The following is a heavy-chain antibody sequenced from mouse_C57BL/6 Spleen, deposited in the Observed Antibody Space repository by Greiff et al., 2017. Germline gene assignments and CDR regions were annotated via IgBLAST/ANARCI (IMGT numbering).Heavy chain of an antibody. V-gene: IGHV5-17*01. CDR1: GFTFSDYG. CDR3: ARGNGSSYLGTCFAY. Sequence: EVMLVESGGGLVKPGGSLKLSCAASGFTFSDYGMHWVRQAPGKGLEWVAYISSGSSTIYYADTVKGRFTISRDNAKNTLFLQMTSLRSEDTAMDVCARGNGSSYLGTCFAYWGQGTLVTVSA. J-gene: IGHJ3*01. CDR2: ISSGSSTI. D-gene: IGHD1-1*01.